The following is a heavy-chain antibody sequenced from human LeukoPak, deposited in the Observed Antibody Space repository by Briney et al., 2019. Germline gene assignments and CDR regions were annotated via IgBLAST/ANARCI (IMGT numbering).Heavy chain of an antibody. Sequence: SETLSLTCTVSGGSISSSSYYWGWIRQPPGKGLEWIGSIYYSGSTYYNPSLKSRVTISVDTSKNQFSPKLSSVTAADTAVYYCARQYYDFWTRRFGYYFDYWGQGTLVTVSS. CDR3: ARQYYDFWTRRFGYYFDY. D-gene: IGHD3-3*01. CDR2: IYYSGST. J-gene: IGHJ4*02. V-gene: IGHV4-39*01. CDR1: GGSISSSSYY.